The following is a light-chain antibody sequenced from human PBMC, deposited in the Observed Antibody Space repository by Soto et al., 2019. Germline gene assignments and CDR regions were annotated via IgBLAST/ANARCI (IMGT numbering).Light chain of an antibody. V-gene: IGLV2-14*01. J-gene: IGLJ2*01. Sequence: GASSDIGGYNSVSWYQQHPGKAPKLMIYEVSYRPSGVSNRFSGSKSGNTASLTISGLQAEDEGAYYCSSYTGTSTILFGGGTQLTVL. CDR2: EVS. CDR1: SSDIGGYNS. CDR3: SSYTGTSTIL.